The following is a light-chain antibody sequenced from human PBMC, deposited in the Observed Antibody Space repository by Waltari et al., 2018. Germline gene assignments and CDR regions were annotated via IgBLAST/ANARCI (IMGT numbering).Light chain of an antibody. V-gene: IGLV1-44*01. CDR3: AAWDDSLKKV. Sequence: QSVLTQPPSASGTLGHCVTISGSGCSSNNASNTVTWYQQLPGTAPKLLIYSNNQRPSGVPDRFSGSKTGTSASLAISGLQSEDEADYYCAAWDDSLKKVFGGGTKLTVL. CDR2: SNN. CDR1: SSNNASNT. J-gene: IGLJ3*02.